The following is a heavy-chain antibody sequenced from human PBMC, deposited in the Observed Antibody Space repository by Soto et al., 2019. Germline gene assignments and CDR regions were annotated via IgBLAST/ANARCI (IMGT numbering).Heavy chain of an antibody. Sequence: PSETLSLTCAVSGGSISSGGYSWSWIRQPPGKGLEWIGYIYHSGSTYYNPSLKSRVTISVDRSKNQFSLKLSSVTAADTAVYYCARAHDFWSGYPDYWGQGTLVTVSS. J-gene: IGHJ4*02. D-gene: IGHD3-3*01. V-gene: IGHV4-30-2*01. CDR1: GGSISSGGYS. CDR3: ARAHDFWSGYPDY. CDR2: IYHSGST.